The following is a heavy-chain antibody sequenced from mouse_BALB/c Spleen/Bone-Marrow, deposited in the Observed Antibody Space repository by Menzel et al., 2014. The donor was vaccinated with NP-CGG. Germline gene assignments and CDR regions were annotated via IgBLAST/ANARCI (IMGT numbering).Heavy chain of an antibody. D-gene: IGHD1-2*01. Sequence: QVQLQQPGAELVKPGASVKLSCKASGYTFTSYYMYWVKQRPGQGLEWIGEINPSNGGTNLNEKFKSKATLTVDKSSSTAYMQLSSLTFEDSAIYYCTRPYYGYVGYAYWGQGTQVTVSA. CDR2: INPSNGGT. V-gene: IGHV1S81*02. J-gene: IGHJ3*01. CDR1: GYTFTSYY. CDR3: TRPYYGYVGYAY.